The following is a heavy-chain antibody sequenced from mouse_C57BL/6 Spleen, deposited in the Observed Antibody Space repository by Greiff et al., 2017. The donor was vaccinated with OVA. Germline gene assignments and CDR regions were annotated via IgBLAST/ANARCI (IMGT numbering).Heavy chain of an antibody. CDR3: ARLTGSPLDY. Sequence: VQLKESGAELVKPGASVKISCKASGYAFSSYWMNWVKQRPGKGLEWIGQIYPADGDTNYNGKFKGKATLTADKSSSTAYMQLSSLTSEDSAVYFCARLTGSPLDYWGQGTTLTVSS. V-gene: IGHV1-80*01. J-gene: IGHJ2*01. CDR1: GYAFSSYW. CDR2: IYPADGDT.